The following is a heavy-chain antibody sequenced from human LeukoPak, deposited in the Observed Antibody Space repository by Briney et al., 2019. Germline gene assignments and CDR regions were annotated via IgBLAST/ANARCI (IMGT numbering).Heavy chain of an antibody. D-gene: IGHD5/OR15-5a*01. V-gene: IGHV3-48*03. J-gene: IGHJ4*02. CDR3: ARDRWRSGVYEGDFDY. CDR1: GFSFSNYE. Sequence: GGSLRLSCAASGFSFSNYEMNWVRQAPGKGLEWLSYIDATGNIIYYADSVKSRFTISRDNAKNSLYLQMNSLRVEDTAVYYCARDRWRSGVYEGDFDYWGQGTLVTVSS. CDR2: IDATGNII.